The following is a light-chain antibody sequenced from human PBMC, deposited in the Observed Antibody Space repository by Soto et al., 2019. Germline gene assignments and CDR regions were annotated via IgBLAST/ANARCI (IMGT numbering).Light chain of an antibody. CDR3: QQSDSSPLT. Sequence: DIQVTQSPSSLYASVGDRVTLSCRASRIINNYLNWYQQNPGPAPTLLIYSASILQSGVPSRFTGSGSGTDFFLPISSLQPEDFAVYHYQQSDSSPLTFGGGTRVQI. CDR2: SAS. V-gene: IGKV1-39*01. CDR1: RIINNY. J-gene: IGKJ4*01.